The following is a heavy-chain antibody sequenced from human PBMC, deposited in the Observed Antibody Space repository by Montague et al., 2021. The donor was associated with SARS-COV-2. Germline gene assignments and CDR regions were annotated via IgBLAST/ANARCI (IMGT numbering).Heavy chain of an antibody. J-gene: IGHJ6*02. CDR3: ACLGSPAYFGGDCSLRDYGTDV. D-gene: IGHD2-21*02. Sequence: SETLSLTCTVYGGSFSNYYYTWIRHPQGTGLEWMGEINLSGSTNYNPSLTLRGTISVETSTNQFSLKLSSVTAAATAVYFCACLGSPAYFGGDCSLRDYGTDVWGQGTRVTVSS. CDR1: GGSFSNYY. V-gene: IGHV4-34*01. CDR2: INLSGST.